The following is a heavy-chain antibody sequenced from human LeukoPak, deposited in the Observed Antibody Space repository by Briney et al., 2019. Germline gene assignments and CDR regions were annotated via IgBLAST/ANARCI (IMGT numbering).Heavy chain of an antibody. Sequence: GGSLRLSCAASGFTFSSYAMSWVRQAPGKGLEWVSAISGSGGSTYYADSVKGRFTISRDNSKNTLYLQMNSLRVEDAAIYYCARAIAAAGNYWGQGTLVTVSS. D-gene: IGHD6-13*01. CDR3: ARAIAAAGNY. J-gene: IGHJ4*02. V-gene: IGHV3-23*01. CDR1: GFTFSSYA. CDR2: ISGSGGST.